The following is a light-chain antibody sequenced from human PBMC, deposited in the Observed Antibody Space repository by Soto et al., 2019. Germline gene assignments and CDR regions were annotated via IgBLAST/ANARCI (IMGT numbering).Light chain of an antibody. CDR2: AAS. Sequence: EIVLTQSPGTLSSSPGERATLSCRASQSVSGFFLAWYQQKPGQAPRLLIYAASRRATGIPDRFSGSGSGTDFTLTISRLEPEDFAVYYCQLYGSSPPYTFGQGTKLEIK. V-gene: IGKV3-20*01. J-gene: IGKJ2*01. CDR1: QSVSGFF. CDR3: QLYGSSPPYT.